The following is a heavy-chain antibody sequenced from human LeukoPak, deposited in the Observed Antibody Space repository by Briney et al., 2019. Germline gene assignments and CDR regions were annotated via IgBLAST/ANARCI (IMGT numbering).Heavy chain of an antibody. CDR1: GGSLNGYY. J-gene: IGHJ6*02. CDR2: INHSGST. V-gene: IGHV4-34*01. CDR3: ARGVCSSTSCPGYGMDV. Sequence: PSETLSLTCAVYGGSLNGYYWSWIRQPPGKGLEWIGEINHSGSTNYNPSLKSRVTMSVDTSKNQFSLKLSSVTAADTAVYYCARGVCSSTSCPGYGMDVWGQGTTVTVSS. D-gene: IGHD2-2*01.